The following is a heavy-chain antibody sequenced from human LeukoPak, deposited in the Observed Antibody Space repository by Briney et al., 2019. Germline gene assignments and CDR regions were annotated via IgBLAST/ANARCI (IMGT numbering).Heavy chain of an antibody. CDR2: IWYDGSNK. CDR1: GFTFSSYG. D-gene: IGHD2-15*01. V-gene: IGHV3-33*01. CDR3: ARVGGVVVAATDHGMDV. Sequence: PGGSLRLSCAASGFTFSSYGMHWVRQAPGKGLEWVAVIWYDGSNKYYADSVKGRFTISRDNSKNTLYLQMNSLRAEDTAVYYCARVGGVVVAATDHGMDVWGKGTTVTVSS. J-gene: IGHJ6*04.